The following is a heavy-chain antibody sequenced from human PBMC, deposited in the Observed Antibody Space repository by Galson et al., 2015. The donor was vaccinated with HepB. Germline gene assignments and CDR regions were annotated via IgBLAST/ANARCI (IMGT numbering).Heavy chain of an antibody. Sequence: SVKVSCKASGYTFTSYGISWVRQAPGQGLEWMGWISAYNGNTNYAQKLQGRVTMTTDTSTSTAYMELRSLRSDETAVYYCARVVMGYDFWSGYLWRFDPWGQGTLVTVSS. J-gene: IGHJ5*02. CDR3: ARVVMGYDFWSGYLWRFDP. CDR1: GYTFTSYG. D-gene: IGHD3-3*01. V-gene: IGHV1-18*01. CDR2: ISAYNGNT.